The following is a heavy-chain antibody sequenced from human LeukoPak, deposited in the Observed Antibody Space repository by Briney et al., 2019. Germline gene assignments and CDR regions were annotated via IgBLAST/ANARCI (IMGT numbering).Heavy chain of an antibody. Sequence: GGSLRLSCAASGFTFSSYEMNWVRQAPGKGLEWVSYISSSGSTIYYADSVKGRFTISRDNAKNSLYLQMNSLRAEDTAVYYCARVRSSWYPDLYYYMDVRGKGTTVTISS. CDR2: ISSSGSTI. V-gene: IGHV3-48*03. J-gene: IGHJ6*03. D-gene: IGHD6-13*01. CDR3: ARVRSSWYPDLYYYMDV. CDR1: GFTFSSYE.